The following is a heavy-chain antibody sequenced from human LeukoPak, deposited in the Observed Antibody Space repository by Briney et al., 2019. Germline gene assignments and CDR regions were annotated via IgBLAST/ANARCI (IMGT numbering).Heavy chain of an antibody. CDR1: GGSISSYY. Sequence: SETLSLTCTVSGGSISSYYWSWIRQPPGKGLEWIGYIYCSGSTNYNPSLKSRVTISVDTSKNQFSLELSSVTAADTAVYYCARGRPPYYDFWSAKTPPFDYWGQGTLVTVSS. D-gene: IGHD3-3*01. J-gene: IGHJ4*02. V-gene: IGHV4-59*01. CDR2: IYCSGST. CDR3: ARGRPPYYDFWSAKTPPFDY.